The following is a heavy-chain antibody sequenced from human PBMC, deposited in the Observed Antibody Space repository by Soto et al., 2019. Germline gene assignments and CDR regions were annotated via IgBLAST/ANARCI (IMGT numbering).Heavy chain of an antibody. CDR3: AERIAAAGRLRG. Sequence: QVQLQQWGAGLLKPSETLSLTCAVYGGSFSGYYWSWIRQPPGKGLEWIGEINHSGSTNYNPSLKSRVTIAVDTPKNQLSLKLSSVTAADTAVYYCAERIAAAGRLRGWGQGTLVTVSS. J-gene: IGHJ4*02. CDR1: GGSFSGYY. CDR2: INHSGST. V-gene: IGHV4-34*01. D-gene: IGHD6-13*01.